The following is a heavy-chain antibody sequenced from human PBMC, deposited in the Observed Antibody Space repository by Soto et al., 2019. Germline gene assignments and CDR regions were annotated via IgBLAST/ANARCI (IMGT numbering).Heavy chain of an antibody. Sequence: GGYLRLSCAASGFTFSSYAMSWVRQAPGKGLEWVSAISGSGGSTYYRDYVKGRFTISRDNSKNTLYLQMNSLRAEDTDVYYCAKGPKPLRIVVVVAAANWFVPRGQGTLVTVSS. J-gene: IGHJ5*02. CDR1: GFTFSSYA. CDR2: ISGSGGST. V-gene: IGHV3-23*01. CDR3: AKGPKPLRIVVVVAAANWFVP. D-gene: IGHD2-15*01.